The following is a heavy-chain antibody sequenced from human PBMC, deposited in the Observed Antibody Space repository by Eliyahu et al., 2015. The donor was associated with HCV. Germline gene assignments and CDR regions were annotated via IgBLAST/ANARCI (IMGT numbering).Heavy chain of an antibody. J-gene: IGHJ5*02. CDR2: INHSGST. CDR1: GXSFSGXY. V-gene: IGHV4-34*01. CDR3: ARGSHGWFDP. Sequence: QLQLPQWGSGLLMPSVPLSLTRAVXGXSFSGXYWSXIRQXPGKGLEWIGEINHSGSTNYNPSLKSRVTISVDTSKNQFSLKLSSVTAADTAVYYCARGSHGWFDPWGQGTLVTVSS.